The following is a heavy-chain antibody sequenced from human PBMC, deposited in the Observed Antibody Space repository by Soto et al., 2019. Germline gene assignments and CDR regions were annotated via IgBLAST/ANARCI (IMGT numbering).Heavy chain of an antibody. CDR2: IIPIFGTA. J-gene: IGHJ5*02. V-gene: IGHV1-69*13. CDR1: GGTFSSYA. Sequence: PSVKVSCKASGGTFSSYAISWVRQAPGQGLEWMGGIIPIFGTANYAQKFQGRVTITADESTSTAYMELSSLRSEDTAVYYCARDMVAYGGNSENWFDPWGQGTLVTVSS. CDR3: ARDMVAYGGNSENWFDP. D-gene: IGHD4-17*01.